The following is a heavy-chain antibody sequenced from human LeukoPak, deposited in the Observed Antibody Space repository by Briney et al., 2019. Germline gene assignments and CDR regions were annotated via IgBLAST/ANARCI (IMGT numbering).Heavy chain of an antibody. Sequence: GGSLRLSCAASGNYWMHWVRQAPGKGLVWVSHINNDGSWTSYADPVKGRFTISKDNAKNTVYLQMNSLRAEDTAVYYCVSFYETYWGRGTLVTVSS. CDR2: INNDGSWT. CDR3: VSFYETY. V-gene: IGHV3-74*01. CDR1: GNYW. J-gene: IGHJ4*02. D-gene: IGHD2/OR15-2a*01.